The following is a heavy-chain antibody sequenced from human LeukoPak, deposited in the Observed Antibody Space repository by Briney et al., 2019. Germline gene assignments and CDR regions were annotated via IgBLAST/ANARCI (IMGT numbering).Heavy chain of an antibody. CDR2: IYYTGNT. CDR3: ASSIVGATGGFDC. Sequence: PSETLPLTCTVSGGAISSYYWSWIRQPPAKGVEWMGYIYYTGNTVYSPSLKGRVTISVDTSKNQFSLKLSSVTAADTAMYYCASSIVGATGGFDCWGQGTLVTVSS. V-gene: IGHV4-59*01. CDR1: GGAISSYY. D-gene: IGHD1-26*01. J-gene: IGHJ4*02.